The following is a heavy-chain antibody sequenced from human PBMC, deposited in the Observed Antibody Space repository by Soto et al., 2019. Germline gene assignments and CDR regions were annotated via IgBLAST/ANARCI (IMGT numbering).Heavy chain of an antibody. CDR2: ISYDESKT. V-gene: IGHV3-30*18. Sequence: QVQLVESGGGVVQPGRSLRLSCAASGFTFSTYAMHWVRQAPGQGLEWVAVISYDESKTYYAESVKGRFSISRDSSKNTLFLHMSSLREEDTAVYYCAKDSGRFGELVDFWGQRTLVTVSS. CDR3: AKDSGRFGELVDF. J-gene: IGHJ4*02. CDR1: GFTFSTYA. D-gene: IGHD3-10*01.